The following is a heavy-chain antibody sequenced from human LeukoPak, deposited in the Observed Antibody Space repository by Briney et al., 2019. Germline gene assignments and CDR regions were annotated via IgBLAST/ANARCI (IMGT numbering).Heavy chain of an antibody. CDR2: MRFNGNNI. CDR3: AKDSESGHNWARFDH. V-gene: IGHV3-30*02. CDR1: GFTFSTYG. J-gene: IGHJ4*02. D-gene: IGHD1-26*01. Sequence: GGSLRLSCAASGFTFSTYGMHWVRQAPDKGREGVAFMRFNGNNIYYSDSVRGRFTISRDNSKNTLYLQMNSLRRGDTAVYYCAKDSESGHNWARFDHWGQGTLVTVSS.